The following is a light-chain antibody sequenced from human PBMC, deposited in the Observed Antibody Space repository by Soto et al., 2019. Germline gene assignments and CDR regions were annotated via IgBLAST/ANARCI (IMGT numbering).Light chain of an antibody. Sequence: QSVLTQPASVSGSPGQSIAISCTGTSVDVGGFEYVSWYQQHPGKVPKLMIYDVNNRPSGVSNRFSGSKSGNTAPLTISGLQAEDEADYFCSSYTSSNTYVFGTGTKVTVL. J-gene: IGLJ1*01. CDR3: SSYTSSNTYV. V-gene: IGLV2-14*03. CDR1: SVDVGGFEY. CDR2: DVN.